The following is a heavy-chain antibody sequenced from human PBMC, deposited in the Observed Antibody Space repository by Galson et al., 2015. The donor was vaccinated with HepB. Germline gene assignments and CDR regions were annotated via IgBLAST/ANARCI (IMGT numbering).Heavy chain of an antibody. J-gene: IGHJ5*02. Sequence: SVKVSCKASGFTFTSSAVQWVRQARGQRLEWIGWIVVGSGNTNYAQKFQERVTITRDMSTSTAYMELSSLRSEDTAVYYCAADTYYDKTFDPWGQGTLVTVSS. CDR3: AADTYYDKTFDP. CDR1: GFTFTSSA. CDR2: IVVGSGNT. D-gene: IGHD3-22*01. V-gene: IGHV1-58*01.